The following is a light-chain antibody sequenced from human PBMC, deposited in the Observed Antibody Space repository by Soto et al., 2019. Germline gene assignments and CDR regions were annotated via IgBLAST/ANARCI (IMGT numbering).Light chain of an antibody. CDR1: SSDVGSYNL. Sequence: QSVLTQPASVSGSPGQSITISCTGTSSDVGSYNLVSWYQQHPGKAPKLMIYEGSKRPSGVSNRFSGSKSGNTASLTISGLQAEDVADYYCCSYAGSSIRYVFGTGTKVTVL. CDR2: EGS. CDR3: CSYAGSSIRYV. V-gene: IGLV2-23*01. J-gene: IGLJ1*01.